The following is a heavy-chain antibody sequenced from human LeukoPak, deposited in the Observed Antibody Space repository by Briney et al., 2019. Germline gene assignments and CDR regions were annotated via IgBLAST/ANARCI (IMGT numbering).Heavy chain of an antibody. Sequence: PSETLSLTCTVSGGSISSSSYYWGWIRQPPGKGRGWIGSSYYSGSTYYNPSLKSLVTISVDTSKNQFSLKLSSVTAADTAVYYCARSDGLLLRGYNWFAPWGQGTLVTVSS. CDR1: GGSISSSSYY. D-gene: IGHD2-2*01. J-gene: IGHJ5*02. CDR2: SYYSGST. CDR3: ARSDGLLLRGYNWFAP. V-gene: IGHV4-39*07.